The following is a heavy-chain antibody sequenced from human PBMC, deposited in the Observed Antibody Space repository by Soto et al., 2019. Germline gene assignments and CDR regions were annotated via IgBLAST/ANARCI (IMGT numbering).Heavy chain of an antibody. Sequence: PGGSLRLSCAVSGFTFSAYWMHWVRQVPGKGLTWVPRISDDGSTATYADSVKGRFVTSRDNAKNSLYLEMNTLRVDDSGLYYCARGPRVSSTGTGAHWGRGXLVTVYS. J-gene: IGHJ4*02. CDR1: GFTFSAYW. CDR2: ISDDGSTA. D-gene: IGHD1-1*01. V-gene: IGHV3-74*01. CDR3: ARGPRVSSTGTGAH.